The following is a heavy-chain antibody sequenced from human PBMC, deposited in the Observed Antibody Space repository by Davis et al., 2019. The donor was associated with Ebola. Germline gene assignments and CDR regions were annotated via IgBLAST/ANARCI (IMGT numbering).Heavy chain of an antibody. CDR2: IKQDGSAK. V-gene: IGHV3-7*01. D-gene: IGHD1-1*01. CDR3: TRHINWAFDY. Sequence: PGESLKISCAASGFTFSNYWMTWVRQAPGKGLEWVANIKQDGSAKPYVGSVKGRFTISRDNTKNSLYLQMDSLRAEDTAVYYCTRHINWAFDYWGQGTLVTVSS. J-gene: IGHJ4*02. CDR1: GFTFSNYW.